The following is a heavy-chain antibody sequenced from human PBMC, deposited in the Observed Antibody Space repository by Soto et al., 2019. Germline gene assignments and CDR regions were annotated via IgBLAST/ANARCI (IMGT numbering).Heavy chain of an antibody. V-gene: IGHV3-30-3*01. Sequence: QVQLVESGGGMVQPGRSLRLSCAASGFTFSSYAMHWVRQAPGKGLEWVAVISYDGSNKYYADSVKGRFTISRDNSKNTLYLQMNSLRAEDTAVYYCARDPMTTVVGAYWGQGTLVTVSS. D-gene: IGHD4-17*01. CDR2: ISYDGSNK. J-gene: IGHJ4*02. CDR1: GFTFSSYA. CDR3: ARDPMTTVVGAY.